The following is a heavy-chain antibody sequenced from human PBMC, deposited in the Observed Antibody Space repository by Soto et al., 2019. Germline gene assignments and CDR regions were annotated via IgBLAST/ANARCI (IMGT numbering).Heavy chain of an antibody. CDR2: ISYDGSNK. CDR3: AKDQDTMIEWVNDY. V-gene: IGHV3-30*18. Sequence: GGSLRLSCAASGFTFSSYGMHWVRQAPGKGLEWVAVISYDGSNKYYADSVKGRFTISRDNSKNTLYLQMNSLRAEDTAVYYCAKDQDTMIEWVNDYWGQGTLVTVSS. D-gene: IGHD3-22*01. J-gene: IGHJ4*02. CDR1: GFTFSSYG.